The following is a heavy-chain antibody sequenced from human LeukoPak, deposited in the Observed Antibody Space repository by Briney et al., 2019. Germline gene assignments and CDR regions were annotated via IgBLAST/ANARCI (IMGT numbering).Heavy chain of an antibody. CDR3: ASASTAALDAFDI. Sequence: PSETLSFTSTGSGGSISSYYWSWIRQPPGKGLEWIVYIYTSGSTNYNPSLKSRVTISVDTSKNQFSLKLSSVSATDTAVYDCASASTAALDAFDIWGQGTMVTVSS. V-gene: IGHV4-4*09. D-gene: IGHD6-6*01. CDR2: IYTSGST. CDR1: GGSISSYY. J-gene: IGHJ3*02.